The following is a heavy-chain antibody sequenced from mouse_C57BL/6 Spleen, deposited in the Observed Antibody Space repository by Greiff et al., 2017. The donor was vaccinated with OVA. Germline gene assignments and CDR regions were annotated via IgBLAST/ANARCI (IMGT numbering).Heavy chain of an antibody. D-gene: IGHD1-1*01. CDR2: IDPNSGGT. J-gene: IGHJ4*01. Sequence: QVQLQQPGAELVKPGASVKLSCKASGYTFTSYWMHWVKQRPGRGLEWIGRIDPNSGGTKYNEKFKSKATLTVDKPSSTAYMQLSSLTSEDSAVYYCARRESAVVATGDAMDYWGQGTSVTVSS. V-gene: IGHV1-72*01. CDR1: GYTFTSYW. CDR3: ARRESAVVATGDAMDY.